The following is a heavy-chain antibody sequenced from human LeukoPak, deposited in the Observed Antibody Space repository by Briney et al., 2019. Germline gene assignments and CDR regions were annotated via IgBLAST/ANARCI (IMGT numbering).Heavy chain of an antibody. CDR2: ISYDGSNK. Sequence: GRSLRLSCAASGFTFSSYAMHWVRQAPGKGLEWVAVISYDGSNKYYADSVKGRFTISRDNSKNTLYLQMNSLRAEDTAVYYCARHGRSSRTLDYWGQGTLVTVSS. J-gene: IGHJ4*02. V-gene: IGHV3-30-3*01. CDR1: GFTFSSYA. D-gene: IGHD6-13*01. CDR3: ARHGRSSRTLDY.